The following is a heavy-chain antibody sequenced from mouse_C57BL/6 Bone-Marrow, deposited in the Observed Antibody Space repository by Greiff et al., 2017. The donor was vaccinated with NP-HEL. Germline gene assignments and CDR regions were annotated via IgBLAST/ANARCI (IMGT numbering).Heavy chain of an antibody. Sequence: EVQLQQSGPGLAKPSQTLSLTCSVTGYSITSDYWNWIRKFPGNKLEYMGYISYSGSTYYNPSLKSRISITRDTSKNQYYLQLNSVTTEDTATYYCARSHYYGSSLYWYFDVWGTGTTVTVSS. CDR2: ISYSGST. CDR1: GYSITSDY. J-gene: IGHJ1*03. V-gene: IGHV3-8*01. D-gene: IGHD1-1*01. CDR3: ARSHYYGSSLYWYFDV.